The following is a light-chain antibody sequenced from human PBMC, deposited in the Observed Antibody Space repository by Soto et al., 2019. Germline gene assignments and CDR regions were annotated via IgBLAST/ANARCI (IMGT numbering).Light chain of an antibody. CDR3: QQYDNLPPA. Sequence: DIQMTQSPSSLSASVGDRVTITCQASQDISKYLNWYHQKPGKAPKLLIYDASNLETGVPSRLSGGGSGTDFTFTISSLKTEDSATYLCQQYDNLPPAFSPGTKVDI. J-gene: IGKJ3*01. V-gene: IGKV1-33*01. CDR2: DAS. CDR1: QDISKY.